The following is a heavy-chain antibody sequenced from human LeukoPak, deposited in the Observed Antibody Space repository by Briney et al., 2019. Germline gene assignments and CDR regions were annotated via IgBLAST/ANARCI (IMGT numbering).Heavy chain of an antibody. CDR3: ARANYDSSGYNDY. CDR2: IYSGGST. D-gene: IGHD3-22*01. Sequence: GLSLRLSCAASGFTVSINYMSWVRQAPGKGLEWVSVIYSGGSTYYAASVKGRFTISRDNSKNTLYLQMNSLRAEDTAVYYCARANYDSSGYNDYWGQGTLVTVSS. CDR1: GFTVSINY. J-gene: IGHJ4*02. V-gene: IGHV3-66*02.